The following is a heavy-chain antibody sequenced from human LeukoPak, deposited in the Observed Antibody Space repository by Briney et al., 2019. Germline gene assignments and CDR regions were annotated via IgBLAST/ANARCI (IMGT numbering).Heavy chain of an antibody. D-gene: IGHD4-17*01. CDR3: ARAYGGDYGDYDSYFDL. Sequence: GGSLRLSCAASGFTFRNCAMSWVRQAPGKGLEWVSGISGTGYNTYYADSVKGRFTISRDNAKNSLYLQMNSLRDEDTAVYYCARAYGGDYGDYDSYFDLWGRGTLVTVSS. CDR2: ISGTGYNT. V-gene: IGHV3-23*01. CDR1: GFTFRNCA. J-gene: IGHJ2*01.